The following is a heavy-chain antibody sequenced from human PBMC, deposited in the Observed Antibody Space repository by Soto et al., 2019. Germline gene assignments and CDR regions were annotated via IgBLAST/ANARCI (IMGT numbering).Heavy chain of an antibody. J-gene: IGHJ4*02. Sequence: GSLKLSCAASGFPFGSYYMNWVRQALGKGRKWVSAIGVSHRHIYYADSVKGRYPIPRDDAKYSLYLQMNSLRAEDTAVDYCATLEVYSCRKADFDYWGPGTLVTVSS. CDR3: ATLEVYSCRKADFDY. D-gene: IGHD1-20*01. CDR1: GFPFGSYY. CDR2: IGVSHRHI. V-gene: IGHV3-21*01.